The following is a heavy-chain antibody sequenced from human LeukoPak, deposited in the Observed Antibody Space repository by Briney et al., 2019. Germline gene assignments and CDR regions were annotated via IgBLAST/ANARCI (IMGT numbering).Heavy chain of an antibody. D-gene: IGHD6-19*01. CDR2: IYYSEST. V-gene: IGHV4-39*01. CDR1: GGSISSSSYY. J-gene: IGHJ4*02. CDR3: ARHLRGGWFPVSNLDY. Sequence: SETLSLTCTVSGGSISSSSYYWGWIRQPPGKGLEWFGSIYYSESTYYNPSLKSRVTITRHMSKNQFTLKLSSVTAGDTAVDYCARHLRGGWFPVSNLDYWGQGTLVTVSS.